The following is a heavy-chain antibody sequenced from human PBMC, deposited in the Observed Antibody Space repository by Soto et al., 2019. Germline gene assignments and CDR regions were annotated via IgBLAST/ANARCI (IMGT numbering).Heavy chain of an antibody. Sequence: SETLSLTCTVSGGSVSSGSYYWSWIRQPPGKGLEWIGYIYYSGSTNYNPSLKSRVTISVDTSKNQFSLKLSSVTAADTAVYYCARDRTYYDFWSGYPPIPHFSYYGIDVCAEGTTVTVSS. CDR3: ARDRTYYDFWSGYPPIPHFSYYGIDV. J-gene: IGHJ6*04. CDR1: GGSVSSGSYY. CDR2: IYYSGST. V-gene: IGHV4-61*01. D-gene: IGHD3-3*01.